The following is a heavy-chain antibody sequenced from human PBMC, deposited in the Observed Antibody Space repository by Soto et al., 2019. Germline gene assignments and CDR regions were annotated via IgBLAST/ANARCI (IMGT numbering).Heavy chain of an antibody. Sequence: QDQLVQSGAEVKKPGASVKVSCKASGYTFSSYGISWVRQAPGQGLEWLGWISASTSKTKYAQKFQGRVTMTTDRSTSTVDMELRGLRSDDTAVYYCARVVAAMSGHWFDPWGQGTLVTVSS. V-gene: IGHV1-18*01. CDR3: ARVVAAMSGHWFDP. CDR2: ISASTSKT. D-gene: IGHD2-15*01. CDR1: GYTFSSYG. J-gene: IGHJ5*02.